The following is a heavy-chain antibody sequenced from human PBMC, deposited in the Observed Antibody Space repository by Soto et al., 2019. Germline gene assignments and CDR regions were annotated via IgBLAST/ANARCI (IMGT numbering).Heavy chain of an antibody. J-gene: IGHJ6*02. Sequence: SETLSLTCTVSGASISRYYWSWIRQSPGKGLEWIGYLYNTGSTIYNPSLKSRVTISVDTSKNQFSLKMNSVTAADTAVYYCARVADGMDVWGRGTMVTVSS. V-gene: IGHV4-59*01. D-gene: IGHD6-19*01. CDR3: ARVADGMDV. CDR2: LYNTGST. CDR1: GASISRYY.